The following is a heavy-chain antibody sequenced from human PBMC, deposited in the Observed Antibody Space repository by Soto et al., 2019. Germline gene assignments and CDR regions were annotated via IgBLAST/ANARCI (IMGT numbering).Heavy chain of an antibody. CDR3: ARGYYYYMDV. CDR1: GGSMSSRRYY. J-gene: IGHJ6*03. CDR2: INHSGST. V-gene: IGHV4-39*01. Sequence: SETLAISCTVCGGSMSSRRYYWGWIRQPPGKGLEWIGKINHSGSTNYNPSLKSRVTISVDTSKNQFSLKPSSVTAADTAVYYCARGYYYYMDVWGKGTTVTVSS.